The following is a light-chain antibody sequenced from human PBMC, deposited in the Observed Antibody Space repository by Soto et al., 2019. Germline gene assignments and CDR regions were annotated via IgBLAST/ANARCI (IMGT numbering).Light chain of an antibody. CDR3: QESYSTLWGT. CDR2: GAS. J-gene: IGKJ1*01. Sequence: DIQMTQSPSSLSASVGDRVTITCQTSQSINTYLNWYQQKPGKAPKLLIYGASSLQSGVPLRFSGSGSGTDFTLTIGSLEPEDFATYYCQESYSTLWGTCGQGTKVEIK. CDR1: QSINTY. V-gene: IGKV1-39*01.